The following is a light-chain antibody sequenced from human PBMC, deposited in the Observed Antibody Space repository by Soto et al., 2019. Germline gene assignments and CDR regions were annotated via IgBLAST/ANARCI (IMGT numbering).Light chain of an antibody. Sequence: EIVMTQSPVTLSVSPGERATLSCRASQSVSSNLAWYQQKPGQAPRLLIYGASTRATGIPARFSGGGSGTEFTLTISSLESEDFAVYYRQQYNNWPPWAFGPGTKVEIK. CDR3: QQYNNWPPWA. J-gene: IGKJ1*01. V-gene: IGKV3-15*01. CDR1: QSVSSN. CDR2: GAS.